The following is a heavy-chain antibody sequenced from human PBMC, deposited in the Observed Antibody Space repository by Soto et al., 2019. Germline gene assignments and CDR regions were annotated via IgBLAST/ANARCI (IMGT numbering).Heavy chain of an antibody. CDR2: IIPIFDTI. J-gene: IGHJ4*02. CDR3: ASPLKWSGYYIAFDY. Sequence: QVQLLQSGAEVKKPGSSVKVSCKASGATFGSFAFSWVRQAPGQGLEWMGVIIPIFDTISYAQKFQGRVTITADESTRTAYMELNSLTSDDTAVYYCASPLKWSGYYIAFDYWGQGTLVIVSS. V-gene: IGHV1-69*01. D-gene: IGHD3-3*01. CDR1: GATFGSFA.